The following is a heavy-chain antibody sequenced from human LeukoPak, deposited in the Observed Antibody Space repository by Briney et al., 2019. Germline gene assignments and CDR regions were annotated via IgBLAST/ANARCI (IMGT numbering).Heavy chain of an antibody. CDR1: GFAFSTYS. CDR2: ISSDGSNE. J-gene: IGHJ4*02. D-gene: IGHD3-22*01. CDR3: ARERDSSFYFWFLGY. V-gene: IGHV3-30*01. Sequence: GGSLRLSCAASGFAFSTYSMHWVRQAPGKGLEWLALISSDGSNENFADSVKGRFTISRDNSKNTLYLQMNSLRPEDTAVYYCARERDSSFYFWFLGYWGQGTLVTVSS.